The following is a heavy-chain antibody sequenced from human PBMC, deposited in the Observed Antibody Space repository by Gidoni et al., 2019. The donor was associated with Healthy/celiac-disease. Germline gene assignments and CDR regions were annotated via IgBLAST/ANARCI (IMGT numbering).Heavy chain of an antibody. CDR3: ARDRTTVTTYWYFDL. D-gene: IGHD4-17*01. J-gene: IGHJ2*01. CDR2: ISSSSSYI. V-gene: IGHV3-21*01. Sequence: EVQLVESGGGLVKPGGSLRLSCAASGFTFSSYSMNWVRQAPGKGLEWVSSISSSSSYIYYADSVKGRFTISRDNAKNSLYLQMNSLRAEDTAVYYCARDRTTVTTYWYFDLWGRGTLVTVSS. CDR1: GFTFSSYS.